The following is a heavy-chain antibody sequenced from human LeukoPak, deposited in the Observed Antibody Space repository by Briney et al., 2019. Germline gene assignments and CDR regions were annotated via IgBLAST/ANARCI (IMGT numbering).Heavy chain of an antibody. Sequence: GGSLRLSCVVSGFTFRNYYMTWIRQAPGKGLEWVSYISASGETTYYGDSVRGRFTISRDNAKNSLYPDMNTLKAEDTAVYYCARDPSWENLSYFDYWGQGTLVTVSS. CDR3: ARDPSWENLSYFDY. D-gene: IGHD1-26*01. CDR1: GFTFRNYY. V-gene: IGHV3-11*04. CDR2: ISASGETT. J-gene: IGHJ4*02.